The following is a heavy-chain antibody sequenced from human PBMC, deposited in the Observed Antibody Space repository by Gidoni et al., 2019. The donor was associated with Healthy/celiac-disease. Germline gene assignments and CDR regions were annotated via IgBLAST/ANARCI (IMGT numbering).Heavy chain of an antibody. Sequence: EVQLVESGGGLVKPGGSLRLSCAASGFTFSNAWMSWVRQAPGKGLEWVGRIKSKTDGGTTDYAAPVKGRFTISRDDSKNTLYLQMNSLKTEDTAVYYCTTDILVFEVWGWDYWGQGTLVTVSS. V-gene: IGHV3-15*01. D-gene: IGHD3-3*01. CDR3: TTDILVFEVWGWDY. CDR1: GFTFSNAW. CDR2: IKSKTDGGTT. J-gene: IGHJ4*02.